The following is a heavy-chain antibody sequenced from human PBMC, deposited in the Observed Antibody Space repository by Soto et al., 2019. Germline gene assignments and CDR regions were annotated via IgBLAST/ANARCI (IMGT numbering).Heavy chain of an antibody. D-gene: IGHD1-26*01. CDR3: AKEYR. J-gene: IGHJ4*02. CDR2: IKEDGSEK. Sequence: EVQLVESGGGLVQPGGSLRLSCTASGFTFSNHWMSWVRQAPGKGLERVASIKEDGSEKYYVDSVKGRFTISRDNAKNSLYLQMNSLRAEDTAVYYCAKEYRWGQGTLVTFSS. CDR1: GFTFSNHW. V-gene: IGHV3-7*01.